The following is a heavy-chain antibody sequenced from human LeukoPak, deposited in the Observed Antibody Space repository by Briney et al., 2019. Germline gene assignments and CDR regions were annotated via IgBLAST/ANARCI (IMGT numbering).Heavy chain of an antibody. CDR1: GFSFSDYE. V-gene: IGHV3-48*03. D-gene: IGHD4-17*01. J-gene: IGHJ4*03. CDR2: ISASGNTI. Sequence: GGSLRLSCAASGFSFSDYEINWVRQAPGRGLEWFSCISASGNTIYYLDSVKGRFSISRANAKDSVYLQMNSLRAEDTALYYCARDRHGDYGFDYWGHGTLVTVSS. CDR3: ARDRHGDYGFDY.